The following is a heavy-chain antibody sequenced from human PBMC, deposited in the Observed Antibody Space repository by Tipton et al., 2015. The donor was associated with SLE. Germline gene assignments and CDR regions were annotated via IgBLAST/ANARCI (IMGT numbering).Heavy chain of an antibody. Sequence: RSLRLSCTASGFTFGDYAMSWVRQAPGKGLEWVGFIRSKAYGGTTEYAASVKGRFTISRDDSKSIAYLQMNSLKTEDTAVYYCTRERLAGSSVGSRSFDYWGQGTLVTVSS. CDR2: IRSKAYGGTT. V-gene: IGHV3-49*04. CDR3: TRERLAGSSVGSRSFDY. J-gene: IGHJ4*02. CDR1: GFTFGDYA. D-gene: IGHD6-6*01.